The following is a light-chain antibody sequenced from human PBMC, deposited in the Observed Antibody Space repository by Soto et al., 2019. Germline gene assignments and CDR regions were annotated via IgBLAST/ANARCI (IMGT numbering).Light chain of an antibody. Sequence: LTQPASVSGSPGQSITISCTGTSSDVGGYNYVSWYQQHPGKAPKLMIYEVSNRPSGVSNRFSGSKSGNTASLTISGLQAEDEADYYCSSYTSSSTLVFGTGTKVTVL. J-gene: IGLJ1*01. CDR3: SSYTSSSTLV. CDR1: SSDVGGYNY. CDR2: EVS. V-gene: IGLV2-14*01.